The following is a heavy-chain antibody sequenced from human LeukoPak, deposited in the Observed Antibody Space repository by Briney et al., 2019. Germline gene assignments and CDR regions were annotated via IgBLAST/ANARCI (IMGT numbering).Heavy chain of an antibody. Sequence: PGGSLRLSCAASGFTFSSYEMNWVRQAPGKGLEWVSYISSSSSTIYYADSVKGRFTISRDNAKNSLYLQMNSLRDEDTAVYYCARGEGAVAGAYGMDVWGQGTTVTVSS. D-gene: IGHD6-19*01. CDR3: ARGEGAVAGAYGMDV. J-gene: IGHJ6*02. CDR2: ISSSSSTI. CDR1: GFTFSSYE. V-gene: IGHV3-48*02.